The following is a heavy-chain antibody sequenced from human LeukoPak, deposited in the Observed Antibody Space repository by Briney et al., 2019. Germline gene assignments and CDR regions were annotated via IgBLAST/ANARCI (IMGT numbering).Heavy chain of an antibody. CDR1: GFSFTTYG. D-gene: IGHD3-16*01. V-gene: IGHV3-30*18. CDR3: AKDYAGDSTGWNWAETHSNGVDV. J-gene: IGHJ6*02. CDR2: ISNDGTHT. Sequence: GRSLRLSCAASGFSFTTYGVHWVRQAPGKGLEWVALISNDGTHTYYADSVKGRFTISRDLSKNTLYLQINSLTVEDTAVYYCAKDYAGDSTGWNWAETHSNGVDVWGQGTTVTVS.